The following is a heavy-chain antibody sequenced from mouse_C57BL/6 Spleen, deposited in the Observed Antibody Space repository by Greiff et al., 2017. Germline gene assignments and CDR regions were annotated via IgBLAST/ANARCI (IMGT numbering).Heavy chain of an antibody. CDR3: ARAGDYGEYFDV. D-gene: IGHD2-4*01. V-gene: IGHV1-81*01. CDR2: IYPRSGNT. J-gene: IGHJ1*03. CDR1: GYPFTSYG. Sequence: QVQLQQSGAELARPGASVKLSCKASGYPFTSYGISWVKQRTGQGLEWIGEIYPRSGNTYYNEKFKGKATLTADKSSSTAYMELRSLTSEDSAVYFCARAGDYGEYFDVWGTGTTVTVSS.